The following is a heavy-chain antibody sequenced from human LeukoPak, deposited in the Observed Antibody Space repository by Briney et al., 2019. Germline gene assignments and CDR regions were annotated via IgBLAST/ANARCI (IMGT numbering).Heavy chain of an antibody. D-gene: IGHD4-17*01. CDR2: INTNTGNP. J-gene: IGHJ6*03. V-gene: IGHV7-4-1*02. Sequence: ASVKVSCKASGYTFTSYAMNWVRQAPGQGLEWMGWINTNTGNPTYAQGFTGRFVFSLDTSVSTAYLQISSLKAEDTAVYYCARGAGSSPLHSTTVTTLHYYYMDVWGKGTTVTVSS. CDR3: ARGAGSSPLHSTTVTTLHYYYMDV. CDR1: GYTFTSYA.